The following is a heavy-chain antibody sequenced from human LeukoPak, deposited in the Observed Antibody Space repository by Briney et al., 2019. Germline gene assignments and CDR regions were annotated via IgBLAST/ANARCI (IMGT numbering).Heavy chain of an antibody. Sequence: SETLSLTCTVSGGSLISGTVYWSWIRPPAGQGLEWLGRIFPSGSTDYNPSVKSRLTMSIDTSKDQFSLNLASVTAADTAVYYCARVFWKSGGYLDYWGQGILVTVSS. CDR3: ARVFWKSGGYLDY. CDR1: GGSLISGTVY. D-gene: IGHD3-22*01. J-gene: IGHJ4*02. V-gene: IGHV4-61*02. CDR2: IFPSGST.